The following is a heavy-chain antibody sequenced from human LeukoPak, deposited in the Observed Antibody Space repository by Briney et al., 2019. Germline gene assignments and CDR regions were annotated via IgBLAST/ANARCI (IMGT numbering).Heavy chain of an antibody. D-gene: IGHD6-19*01. CDR3: ASNPGYSSGL. CDR2: ISAYNGNT. Sequence: ASVKVSCKASGYTFTGYYMHWVRQAPGQGLEWMGWISAYNGNTNYAQKLQGRVTMTTDTSTSTAYMELRSLRSDDTAVYYCASNPGYSSGLWGQGTLVTVSS. CDR1: GYTFTGYY. J-gene: IGHJ4*02. V-gene: IGHV1-18*04.